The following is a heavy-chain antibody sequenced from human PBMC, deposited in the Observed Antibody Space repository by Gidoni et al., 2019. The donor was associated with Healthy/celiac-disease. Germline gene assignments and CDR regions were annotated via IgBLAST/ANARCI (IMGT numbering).Heavy chain of an antibody. D-gene: IGHD3-16*01. V-gene: IGHV2-26*01. CDR2: IFSHYEK. Sequence: QVTLKESGPVLVTPTETLTLTCTHSGFSLSNATVGVSWLRQPPGKALAWLANIFSHYEKSTSTSLNRRLPIAKDTSKSQVVLTMTNMDPVDTATYYCASINDYFWESYFGVPQIDYWGQGTLVTVSS. CDR1: GFSLSNATVG. J-gene: IGHJ4*02. CDR3: ASINDYFWESYFGVPQIDY.